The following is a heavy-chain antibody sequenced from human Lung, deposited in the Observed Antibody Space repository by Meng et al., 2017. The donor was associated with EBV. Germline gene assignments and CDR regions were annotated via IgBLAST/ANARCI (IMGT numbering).Heavy chain of an antibody. CDR3: ARLLRSSWYFDL. CDR1: GASISSSSYY. D-gene: IGHD1-26*01. V-gene: IGHV4-39*01. CDR2: IYYSGST. Sequence: QLQLQEVGPGLVEPSETLSRTCTVSGASISSSSYYWGWIRQPPGKGLEWIGSIYYSGSTYYNSSLKSRVTISVDTSNNQFSLKLSSVTAADTAVYYCARLLRSSWYFDLWGRGTLVTVSS. J-gene: IGHJ2*01.